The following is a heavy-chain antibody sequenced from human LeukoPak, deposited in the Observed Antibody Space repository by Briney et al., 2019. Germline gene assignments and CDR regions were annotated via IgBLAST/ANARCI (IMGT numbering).Heavy chain of an antibody. CDR1: GGPFSGYY. J-gene: IGHJ5*02. CDR2: INHSGST. CDR3: ARRYSGYDSNCFDP. Sequence: SETLSLTCAVYGGPFSGYYWSWIRQPPGKGLEWIGEINHSGSTNYNPSLKSRVTISVDTSKNQFSLKLSSVPAADTAVYYCARRYSGYDSNCFDPWGQETRVTVSS. V-gene: IGHV4-34*01. D-gene: IGHD5-12*01.